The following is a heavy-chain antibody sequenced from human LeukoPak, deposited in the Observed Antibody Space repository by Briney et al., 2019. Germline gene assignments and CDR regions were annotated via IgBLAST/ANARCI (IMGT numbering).Heavy chain of an antibody. J-gene: IGHJ3*02. V-gene: IGHV1-8*03. CDR1: GYTFTSYD. CDR2: MNPNSGNT. Sequence: ASVKVSCKASGYTFTSYDINWVRQATGQGLEWMGWMNPNSGNTGYAQKFQGRVTITRNTSISTAYMELSSLRSEDTAVYYCARWTPKQFWSGYDDAFDIWGQGTMVTVSS. CDR3: ARWTPKQFWSGYDDAFDI. D-gene: IGHD3-3*01.